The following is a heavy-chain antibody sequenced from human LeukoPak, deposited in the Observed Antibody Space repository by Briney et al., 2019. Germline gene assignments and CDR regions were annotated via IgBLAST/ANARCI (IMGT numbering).Heavy chain of an antibody. V-gene: IGHV1-18*01. CDR3: AKYDGVATNLYFDY. J-gene: IGHJ4*02. Sequence: GASVKVSCKASGYTFTSSVISWVRQAPGQGLEWMGWISPYNDNTNYAQKLQGRVTMTTDTSTSTAYMELRSLRSDDTAVYYCAKYDGVATNLYFDYWGQGTLVTVSS. CDR2: ISPYNDNT. D-gene: IGHD5-12*01. CDR1: GYTFTSSV.